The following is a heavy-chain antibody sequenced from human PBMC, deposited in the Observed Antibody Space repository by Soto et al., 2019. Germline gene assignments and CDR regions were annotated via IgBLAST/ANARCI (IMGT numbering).Heavy chain of an antibody. CDR3: ARGPGYSYSDY. Sequence: GGSLRLSCAASGFTFSSYAMHWVRQAPGKGLEWVAVISYDGSNKYYADSVKGRFTISRDNSKNTLYLQMNSLGAEDTAVYYCARGPGYSYSDYWGQGTLVTVSS. CDR1: GFTFSSYA. D-gene: IGHD5-18*01. V-gene: IGHV3-30-3*01. CDR2: ISYDGSNK. J-gene: IGHJ4*02.